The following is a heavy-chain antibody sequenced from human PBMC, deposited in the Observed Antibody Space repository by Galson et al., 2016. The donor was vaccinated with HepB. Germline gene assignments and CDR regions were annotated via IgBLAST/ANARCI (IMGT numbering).Heavy chain of an antibody. D-gene: IGHD3-10*01. CDR3: ARRRGSGSHDY. CDR2: ISSSSSTI. V-gene: IGHV3-48*01. Sequence: SLRLSCAASGFTFSSYSMNWVRQAPGKGLEWVSYISSSSSTIYYADSVKGRFTISRDNAKNSLYLQMNSLRVDDTAVYYCARRRGSGSHDYWGQGTLVTVSS. CDR1: GFTFSSYS. J-gene: IGHJ4*02.